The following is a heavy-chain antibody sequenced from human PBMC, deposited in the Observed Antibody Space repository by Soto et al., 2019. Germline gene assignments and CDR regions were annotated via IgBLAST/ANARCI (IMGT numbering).Heavy chain of an antibody. V-gene: IGHV4-59*01. CDR1: GGSISGYY. D-gene: IGHD3-3*01. J-gene: IGHJ6*02. CDR2: IYYTGST. Sequence: SETLSLTCTVSGGSISGYYWSWIRQPPGKRLEWIGYIYYTGSTNYNPSLRSRVTISIDTSKNQFSLKLSSVTAADTAVYYCARVSRSAIFGVVIIYAMDVWGQGTTVTVSS. CDR3: ARVSRSAIFGVVIIYAMDV.